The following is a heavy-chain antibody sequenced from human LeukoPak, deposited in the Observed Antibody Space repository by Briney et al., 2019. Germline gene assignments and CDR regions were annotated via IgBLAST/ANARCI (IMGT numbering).Heavy chain of an antibody. D-gene: IGHD6-13*01. Sequence: HPGGSLRLSCAASGFTFSSYVMSWVRQAPGKGLEWVSAISGSGGNTYYADSVKGRFTISRDNSENTLYLQMNSLRAEDTAVYYCAKLAAAGGGYWGQGTLVTVSS. CDR1: GFTFSSYV. CDR2: ISGSGGNT. J-gene: IGHJ4*02. CDR3: AKLAAAGGGY. V-gene: IGHV3-23*01.